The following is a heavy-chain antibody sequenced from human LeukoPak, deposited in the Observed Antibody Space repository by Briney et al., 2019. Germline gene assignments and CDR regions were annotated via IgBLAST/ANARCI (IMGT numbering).Heavy chain of an antibody. CDR2: ISGSAAAT. Sequence: GGSLRLSCAASEFSVGSNYMTWVRQAPGKGLEWVSAISGSAAATFYADSVKGRFTISRDNSRSTLYLQMNSLRAEDTAVYYCAKRGPGSPQSGKYFFDYWGQGTLVPSPQ. V-gene: IGHV3-23*01. CDR3: AKRGPGSPQSGKYFFDY. CDR1: EFSVGSNY. J-gene: IGHJ4*02. D-gene: IGHD3-10*01.